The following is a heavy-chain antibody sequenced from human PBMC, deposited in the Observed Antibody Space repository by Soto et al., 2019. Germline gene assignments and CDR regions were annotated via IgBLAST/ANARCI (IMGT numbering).Heavy chain of an antibody. CDR3: AKDSWAIFGVPAGEYYAMGV. CDR1: GFTFENYA. D-gene: IGHD3-3*01. Sequence: TGGSLRLSCVASGFTFENYAMSWVRQAPGKGLEWVSAISGSGGTTYYSDSVKGRFTISRDNSKNTVYLQMNDLRVEDAAEYFCAKDSWAIFGVPAGEYYAMGVWGQVTTVT. CDR2: ISGSGGTT. V-gene: IGHV3-23*01. J-gene: IGHJ6*02.